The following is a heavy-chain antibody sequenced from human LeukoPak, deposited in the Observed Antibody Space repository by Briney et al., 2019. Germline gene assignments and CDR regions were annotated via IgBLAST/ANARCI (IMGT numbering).Heavy chain of an antibody. D-gene: IGHD2-21*02. CDR1: GFACSVYA. J-gene: IGHJ5*01. Sequence: GGSLRLSCAASGFACSVYAMSWLRQPPGKGLEWVFTINANSGTTSYAASVRGRFTISRDNSKNALYLQLNTLRADDTATYYCAKPISGGLAVTADWFHPWGQGTLVVVSS. V-gene: IGHV3-23*01. CDR2: INANSGTT. CDR3: AKPISGGLAVTADWFHP.